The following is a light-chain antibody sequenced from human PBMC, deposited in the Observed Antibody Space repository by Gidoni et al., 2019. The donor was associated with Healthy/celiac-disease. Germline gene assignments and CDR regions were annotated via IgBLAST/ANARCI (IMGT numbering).Light chain of an antibody. CDR1: SSDVGGYNY. CDR3: SSYTSSSTRV. Sequence: QSALTPPASVSRSPGQSLPLSCTGTSSDVGGYNYVSWYQQHPGKAPKLMIYDVSNRPSGVSNRFSGSKSGNTASLTISGLQAEDEADYYCSSYTSSSTRVFGGGTKLTVL. CDR2: DVS. V-gene: IGLV2-14*03. J-gene: IGLJ3*02.